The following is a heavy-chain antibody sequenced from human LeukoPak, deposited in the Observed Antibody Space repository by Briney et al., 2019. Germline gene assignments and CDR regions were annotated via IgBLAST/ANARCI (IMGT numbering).Heavy chain of an antibody. V-gene: IGHV4-4*07. D-gene: IGHD5-12*01. Sequence: KPSETLSLTCTVSGGSISSYYWSWIRQPAGKRLEWIGRIYTSGSTNYNPSLKSRVTMSVDTSKNQFSLKLSSVTAADTAVYYCAREVKWLPQGQIDYWGQGTLVTVSS. CDR1: GGSISSYY. J-gene: IGHJ4*02. CDR3: AREVKWLPQGQIDY. CDR2: IYTSGST.